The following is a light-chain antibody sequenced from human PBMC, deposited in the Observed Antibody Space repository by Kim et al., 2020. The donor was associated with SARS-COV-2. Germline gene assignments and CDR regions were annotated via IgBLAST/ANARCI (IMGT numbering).Light chain of an antibody. Sequence: PITQSPSTLSASVGDRVTITCRASHNINAQLAWYEQKPGEAPKLLISKASTLENGVPSRFSGSGTGTEFTLTISSLQPDDFATFYCQQYSDYPCTFGQGTKLEI. CDR3: QQYSDYPCT. CDR2: KAS. CDR1: HNINAQ. J-gene: IGKJ2*02. V-gene: IGKV1-5*03.